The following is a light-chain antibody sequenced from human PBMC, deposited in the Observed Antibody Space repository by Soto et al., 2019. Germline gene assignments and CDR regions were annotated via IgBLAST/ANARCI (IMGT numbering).Light chain of an antibody. CDR3: FSYASSSSTLV. J-gene: IGLJ2*01. CDR2: EGN. CDR1: SSDVETYNF. Sequence: QSALTQTASVSGSPGQSITISCTGTSSDVETYNFVSWYQQHPGKAPKLMIYEGNKRPSGVSNRFSGSKSGNTASLTISGLQAEDEADYYCFSYASSSSTLVFGGGTKVTVL. V-gene: IGLV2-23*01.